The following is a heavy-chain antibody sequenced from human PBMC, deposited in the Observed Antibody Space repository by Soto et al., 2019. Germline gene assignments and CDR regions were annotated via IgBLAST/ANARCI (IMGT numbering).Heavy chain of an antibody. D-gene: IGHD1-1*01. V-gene: IGHV3-15*01. Sequence: GGSLRLSCAASGFTLSNAWMSWVRQAPGKGLEWVGRIKSKTDGATIDYAAPVRGRFTISGDDSKGTLYLQMSNLKTEDTAVYYCTTDNMPGTASHQFHHWGQGTLVTVSS. CDR1: GFTLSNAW. J-gene: IGHJ5*02. CDR2: IKSKTDGATI. CDR3: TTDNMPGTASHQFHH.